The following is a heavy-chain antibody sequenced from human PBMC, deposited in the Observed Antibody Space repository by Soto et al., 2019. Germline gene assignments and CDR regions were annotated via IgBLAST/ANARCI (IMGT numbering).Heavy chain of an antibody. D-gene: IGHD3-22*01. CDR3: GGHLTMISHFSY. V-gene: IGHV3-23*01. CDR2: ISGSGDST. J-gene: IGHJ4*02. CDR1: GFTFSNYA. Sequence: GGSLRLSCAASGFTFSNYALSWVRQAPGKGLEWVSAISGSGDSTYYADSVKGRFTISRDNSKSTLYLQVNSLRVEDTAVYYCGGHLTMISHFSYWHQGPLGAVSS.